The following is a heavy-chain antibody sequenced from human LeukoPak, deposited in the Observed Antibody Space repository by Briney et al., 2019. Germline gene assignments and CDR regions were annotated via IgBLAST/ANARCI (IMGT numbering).Heavy chain of an antibody. Sequence: GGSLRLSCAASGFTVSSNCMSWVRQAPGKGLEWVSLICSGGNTYYADSVKGRFTISRDDSKNTLYLQMNSLRAEDTAVYFCARAEHSDYFNYWGQGTLVTVSS. CDR3: ARAEHSDYFNY. CDR1: GFTVSSNC. D-gene: IGHD1/OR15-1a*01. J-gene: IGHJ4*02. CDR2: ICSGGNT. V-gene: IGHV3-53*01.